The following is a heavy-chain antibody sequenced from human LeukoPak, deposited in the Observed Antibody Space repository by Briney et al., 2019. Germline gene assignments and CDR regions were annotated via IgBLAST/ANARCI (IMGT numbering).Heavy chain of an antibody. J-gene: IGHJ3*02. CDR1: GYTFTSYY. D-gene: IGHD5-18*01. V-gene: IGHV1-46*01. CDR2: INPSGGST. CDR3: ARRSLDTAMVSDAFDI. Sequence: ASVKVSCKASGYTFTSYYMHWVRQAPGQGLEWMGIINPSGGSTSYAQKFQGRVTITRDTSASTAYMELSSLRSEDTAVYYCARRSLDTAMVSDAFDIWGQGTMVTVSS.